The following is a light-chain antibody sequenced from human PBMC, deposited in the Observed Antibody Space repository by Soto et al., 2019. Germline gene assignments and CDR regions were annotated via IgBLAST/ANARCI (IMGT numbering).Light chain of an antibody. CDR3: SPYTISSTPLYV. V-gene: IGLV2-14*01. Sequence: QSALTQPASVSGSPGQSIAISCTGTSSDVGAYDYVSWYQQHAGKAPKLMIYDVNNRPSGVSNRFSGSKSGNTASLTISGLQAEDEADYYCSPYTISSTPLYVFGTGTKVTVL. CDR2: DVN. CDR1: SSDVGAYDY. J-gene: IGLJ1*01.